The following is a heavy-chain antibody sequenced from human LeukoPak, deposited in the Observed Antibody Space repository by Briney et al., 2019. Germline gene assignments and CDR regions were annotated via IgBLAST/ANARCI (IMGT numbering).Heavy chain of an antibody. Sequence: GGALGLSLGASGFPFRSYSVKWGRPGPGEGGERVSYISRTDTTIYYADSVKGRFTISRDNSKNSVYLQMHSLRAEDTAVYYCARDFVRYPLEYWGQGSLVAVSS. D-gene: IGHD2-8*01. CDR2: ISRTDTTI. CDR3: ARDFVRYPLEY. V-gene: IGHV3-48*04. J-gene: IGHJ4*02. CDR1: GFPFRSYS.